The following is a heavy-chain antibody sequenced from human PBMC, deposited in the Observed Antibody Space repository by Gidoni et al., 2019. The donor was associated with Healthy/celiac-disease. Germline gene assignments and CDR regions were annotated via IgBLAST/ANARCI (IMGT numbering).Heavy chain of an antibody. V-gene: IGHV4-61*01. Sequence: QVQLQESGPGLVKPSETLSLTCTVSGGSVSSGSYYWSWIRQPPGKGLEWIGYIYYSGSTNYNPSLKSRVTISVDTSKNQFSLKLSSVTAADTAVYYCARRLTLIAARNYGMDVWGQGTTVTVSS. CDR1: GGSVSSGSYY. D-gene: IGHD6-6*01. CDR3: ARRLTLIAARNYGMDV. CDR2: IYYSGST. J-gene: IGHJ6*02.